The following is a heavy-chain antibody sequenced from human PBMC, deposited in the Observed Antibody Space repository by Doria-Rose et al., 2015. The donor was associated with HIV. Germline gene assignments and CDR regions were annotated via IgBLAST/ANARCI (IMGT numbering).Heavy chain of an antibody. CDR2: IFTDDER. J-gene: IGHJ4*02. D-gene: IGHD6-13*01. V-gene: IGHV2-26*01. CDR3: ARIKSSRWYHKYYFDF. Sequence: QESGPVLVKPTETLTLTCTVSGVSLSSPGMGVSWIRQPPGKALEWLANIFTDDERSYKTSLKSRLTISRGNSKSQVVLTMTDMDPVDTATYYCARIKSSRWYHKYYFDFWGQGPLVIVSA. CDR1: GVSLSSPGMG.